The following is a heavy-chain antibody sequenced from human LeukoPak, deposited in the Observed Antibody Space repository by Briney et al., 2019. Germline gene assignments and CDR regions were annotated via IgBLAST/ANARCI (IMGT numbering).Heavy chain of an antibody. J-gene: IGHJ4*02. CDR3: ARTRFGDLSGGDY. Sequence: GASVKVSCKASGYTFTSYYMHWVRQAPGQGLEWMGIINPSGGSTSYAQKFQGRVTITADESTSTAYMELSSLRSEDTAVYYCARTRFGDLSGGDYWGQGTLVTVSS. D-gene: IGHD3-10*01. V-gene: IGHV1-46*01. CDR2: INPSGGST. CDR1: GYTFTSYY.